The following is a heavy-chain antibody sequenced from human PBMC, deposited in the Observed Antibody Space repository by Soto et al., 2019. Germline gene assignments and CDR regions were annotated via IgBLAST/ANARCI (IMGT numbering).Heavy chain of an antibody. J-gene: IGHJ4*02. CDR2: IYYSGST. CDR1: GGSISSSSYY. Sequence: PSETLSLTCTVSGGSISSSSYYWGWIRQPPGKGLEWIGSIYYSGSTYYNPSLKSRVTISVDTSKNQFSLKLSSVTAADTAVYYCARSGELSPKKSYYFDYWGQGTLVTVSS. V-gene: IGHV4-39*01. D-gene: IGHD3-16*02. CDR3: ARSGELSPKKSYYFDY.